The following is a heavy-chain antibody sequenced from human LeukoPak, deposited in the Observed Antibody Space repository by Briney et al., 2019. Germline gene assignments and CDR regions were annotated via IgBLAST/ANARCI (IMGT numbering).Heavy chain of an antibody. CDR1: GYTFTSYD. V-gene: IGHV1-8*01. J-gene: IGHJ4*02. Sequence: ASVKVSCKASGYTFTSYDINWVRQAAGQGLEWMGKVDPNTGNTAYSQKFQGRVTMTRSTSITTAYMELSSLRSEDTAVYYCARNRYGDYTPDYWGQGTLVTVSS. D-gene: IGHD4-17*01. CDR3: ARNRYGDYTPDY. CDR2: VDPNTGNT.